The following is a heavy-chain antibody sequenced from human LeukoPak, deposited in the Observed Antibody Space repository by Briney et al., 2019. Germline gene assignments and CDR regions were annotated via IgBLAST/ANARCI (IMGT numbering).Heavy chain of an antibody. CDR3: AKDGPIVVVVAATLDY. CDR2: ISYDGSNK. V-gene: IGHV3-30*18. CDR1: GFTFSSYG. J-gene: IGHJ4*02. Sequence: GGSLRLSCAASGFTFSSYGMHWVRQAPGKGLEWVAVISYDGSNKYYADSVKGRFTISRDNSKNTLYLQMNSLRAEDTAVYYCAKDGPIVVVVAATLDYWGQGTLVTVSS. D-gene: IGHD2-15*01.